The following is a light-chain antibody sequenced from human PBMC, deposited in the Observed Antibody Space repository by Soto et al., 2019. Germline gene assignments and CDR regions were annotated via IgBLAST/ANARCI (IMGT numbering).Light chain of an antibody. J-gene: IGKJ1*01. V-gene: IGKV3-20*01. CDR3: QQYGSART. CDR2: GAA. CDR1: QSVSSSY. Sequence: EIVLTQSPGTLSLSPGERATLSCRASQSVSSSYLAWYQQKPGQAPRLLIYGAASRDTGIQDRFSGSGSGHDFTLTSSRLLPEDFGVYYLQQYGSARTFGQGTEVDIK.